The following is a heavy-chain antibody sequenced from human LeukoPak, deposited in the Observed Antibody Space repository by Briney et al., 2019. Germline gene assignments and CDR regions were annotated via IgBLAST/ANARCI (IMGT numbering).Heavy chain of an antibody. V-gene: IGHV3-48*02. J-gene: IGHJ4*02. CDR3: ARVKDKGEYYFDY. Sequence: GGSLRLSCAASGFTFSSYSMNWVRQAPGKGLEWVSYISSSSSTIYYADSVKGRFTISRDDAKNSLYLQMNSLRDEDTAVYYCARVKDKGEYYFDYWGQGTLVTVSS. D-gene: IGHD3-10*01. CDR1: GFTFSSYS. CDR2: ISSSSSTI.